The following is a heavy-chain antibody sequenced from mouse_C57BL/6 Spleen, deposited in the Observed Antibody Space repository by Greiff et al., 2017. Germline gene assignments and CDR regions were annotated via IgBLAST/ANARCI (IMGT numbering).Heavy chain of an antibody. D-gene: IGHD1-1*01. V-gene: IGHV14-3*01. CDR1: GFNIKNTY. CDR2: IDPANGNT. CDR3: ARSPYYYGSSPYYFDY. Sequence: VQLKQSVAELVRPGASVKLSCTASGFNIKNTYMHWVKQRPEQGLEWIGRIDPANGNTKYAPKFKGKATSTADTSSNPAYLQLSSLTSEDTAIYYCARSPYYYGSSPYYFDYWGQGTTLTVSS. J-gene: IGHJ2*01.